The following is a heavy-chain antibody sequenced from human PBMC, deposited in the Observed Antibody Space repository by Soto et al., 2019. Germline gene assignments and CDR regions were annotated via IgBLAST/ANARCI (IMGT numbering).Heavy chain of an antibody. D-gene: IGHD3-16*01. CDR3: ARDPYLGDHHY. J-gene: IGHJ4*02. CDR1: GYTFTTYG. Sequence: QVQLVQSGGEVKKPGASVKVSCKTSGYTFTTYGISWGRQAPGQGLEWVGGISAYSGKTHYAQKFQGKVTMTTDTSTNTAYLELRRLRSDDPAVYYCARDPYLGDHHYWGQGTRVTVSS. CDR2: ISAYSGKT. V-gene: IGHV1-18*01.